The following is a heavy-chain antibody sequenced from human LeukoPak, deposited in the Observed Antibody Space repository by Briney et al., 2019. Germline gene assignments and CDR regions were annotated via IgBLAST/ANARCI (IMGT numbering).Heavy chain of an antibody. CDR2: IIPSFGTA. J-gene: IGHJ4*02. V-gene: IGHV1-69*05. CDR3: ARPMTTVTTGFDY. Sequence: SVKVSCKASGGTFNSYVINWVRQAPGQGLEWMGGIIPSFGTANYAQKFQGRVTITTDESTSTAYMELSNLRSEDTAVYFCARPMTTVTTGFDYWGQGTLVTVSS. CDR1: GGTFNSYV. D-gene: IGHD4-17*01.